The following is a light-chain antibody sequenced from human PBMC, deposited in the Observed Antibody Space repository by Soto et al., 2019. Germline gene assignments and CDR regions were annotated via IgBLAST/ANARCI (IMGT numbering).Light chain of an antibody. CDR2: EGT. V-gene: IGLV2-23*01. CDR3: CSYAGSTTYV. CDR1: SRDVGSYDL. Sequence: QSALTQPASVSGSPGQSITISCTGTSRDVGSYDLVSWYQHHPGKAPKLMIYEGTKRPSGVSNRFSGSKSGNTASLATSGLQAEDEADYYCCSYAGSTTYVFGTGTKVTVL. J-gene: IGLJ1*01.